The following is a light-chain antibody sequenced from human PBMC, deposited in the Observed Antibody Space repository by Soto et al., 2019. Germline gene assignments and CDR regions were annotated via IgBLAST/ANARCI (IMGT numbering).Light chain of an antibody. J-gene: IGKJ1*01. V-gene: IGKV3-15*01. CDR3: QQYNNLPT. Sequence: EIVLTQSPATLSLSPGERATLSCRASQSVSSYLAWYQQKPGQAPRLLICGASTRATGIPARFSGSGSGTEFTLTISSLQSEDFAVYYCQQYNNLPTFGQGTKVDIK. CDR1: QSVSSY. CDR2: GAS.